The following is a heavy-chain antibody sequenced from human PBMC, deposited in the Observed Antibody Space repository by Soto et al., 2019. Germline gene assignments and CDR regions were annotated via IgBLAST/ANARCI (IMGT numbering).Heavy chain of an antibody. CDR2: MNPNSGNT. J-gene: IGHJ5*02. D-gene: IGHD4-17*01. CDR3: ARGIKHGAYSRWFDP. V-gene: IGHV1-8*01. CDR1: GYTFTSYD. Sequence: QVQLVQSGAEVKKPGASVKVSCKASGYTFTSYDINWVRQATGQGLENLGWMNPNSGNTAYVQKFQGRVTMTWDTSITTAYMELSSLRSEDTAVYFCARGIKHGAYSRWFDPWGQGTLVTVSS.